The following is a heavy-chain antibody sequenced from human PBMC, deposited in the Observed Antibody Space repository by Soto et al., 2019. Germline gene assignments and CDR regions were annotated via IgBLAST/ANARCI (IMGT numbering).Heavy chain of an antibody. J-gene: IGHJ6*02. CDR3: ARAGYLLWFGAQKVGMAV. D-gene: IGHD3-10*01. CDR2: ISYDGSNK. CDR1: GFTFSSYA. Sequence: QVQLVESGGGVVQPGRSLRLSCAASGFTFSSYAMHWVRQAPGKGLEWVAVISYDGSNKYYADSVKGRFTISRDNSKNTLYLQMNSLSAEDRAVYYCARAGYLLWFGAQKVGMAVWGQGTTVTVSS. V-gene: IGHV3-30-3*01.